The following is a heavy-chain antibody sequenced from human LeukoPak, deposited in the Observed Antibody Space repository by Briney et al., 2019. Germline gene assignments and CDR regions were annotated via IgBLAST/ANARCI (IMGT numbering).Heavy chain of an antibody. CDR3: ARHNYDFDFDS. J-gene: IGHJ4*02. CDR2: ISPKSGGT. D-gene: IGHD3-3*01. V-gene: IGHV1-2*02. Sequence: ASVKVSCKASGYTFSDYYIHWVRQAPGQGRGWMGWISPKSGGTNYAQNFQGRVTMTRDTSINTAYMELSRLRPDDTAVYYCARHNYDFDFDSWGQGALVTVSS. CDR1: GYTFSDYY.